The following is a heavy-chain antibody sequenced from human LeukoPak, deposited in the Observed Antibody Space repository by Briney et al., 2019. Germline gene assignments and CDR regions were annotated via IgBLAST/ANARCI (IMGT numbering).Heavy chain of an antibody. D-gene: IGHD6-19*01. CDR2: IYYSGST. Sequence: PSETLSLTCTVSGGSISSYYWSWIRQPPGKGLEWIGYIYYSGSTNYNPSLKSRVTMSVDTSKNQFSLKLSSVTAADTAVYYCAREVGEQWPYFDYWGQGTLVTVSS. CDR3: AREVGEQWPYFDY. J-gene: IGHJ4*02. CDR1: GGSISSYY. V-gene: IGHV4-59*01.